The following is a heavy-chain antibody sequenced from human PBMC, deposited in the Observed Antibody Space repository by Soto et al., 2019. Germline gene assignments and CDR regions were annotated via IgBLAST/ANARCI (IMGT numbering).Heavy chain of an antibody. D-gene: IGHD3-10*01. J-gene: IGHJ4*02. CDR2: IYYSGSP. V-gene: IGHV4-31*03. CDR1: GGSISSGGYY. Sequence: QVQLQESGPGLVKASQTLSLTCTVSGGSISSGGYYWSWVRQHPGKGLEWIGYIYYSGSPYYNPSLKSRVTISVDTSKNQFSLKLSSVTAADTAVYYCASQYYGSGSYYLAYWGQGTLVTVSS. CDR3: ASQYYGSGSYYLAY.